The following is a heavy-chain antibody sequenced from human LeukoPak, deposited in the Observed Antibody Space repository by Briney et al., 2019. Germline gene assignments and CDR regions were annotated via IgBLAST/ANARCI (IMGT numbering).Heavy chain of an antibody. Sequence: GASVKVSCKASGYTFTSYAMHWVRQAPGQRLEWMGWINAGNGNTKYSQKFQGRVTITRDTSASTAYMELSSLRPEDTALYYCAREALGYRGYDSDYFDSWGQGTLVIVSS. CDR3: AREALGYRGYDSDYFDS. CDR1: GYTFTSYA. CDR2: INAGNGNT. D-gene: IGHD5-12*01. V-gene: IGHV1-3*01. J-gene: IGHJ4*02.